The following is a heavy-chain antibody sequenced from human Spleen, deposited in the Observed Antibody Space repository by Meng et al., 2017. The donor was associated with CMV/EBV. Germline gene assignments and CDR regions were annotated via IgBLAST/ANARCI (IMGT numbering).Heavy chain of an antibody. CDR1: AGSFSGYS. V-gene: IGHV4-34*01. CDR3: ATNSSGWYGYFDP. CDR2: INHSGRT. Sequence: CAVSAGSFSGYSWSWIRQPPGKGLEWIGEINHSGRTNYHPSLKSRVTISVDTSKNQFSLKLSSVTAADTAVYYCATNSSGWYGYFDPWGQGTLVTVSS. D-gene: IGHD6-19*01. J-gene: IGHJ5*02.